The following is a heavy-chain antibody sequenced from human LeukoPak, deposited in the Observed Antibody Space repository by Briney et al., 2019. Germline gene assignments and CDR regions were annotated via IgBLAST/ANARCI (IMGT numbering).Heavy chain of an antibody. CDR3: TTEGPMIAFDI. CDR1: GFTFSNAW. D-gene: IGHD3-16*01. V-gene: IGHV3-15*01. Sequence: RGALRLSCADSGFTFSNAWMSWVRPAPGEGLEWVGRMKSKTDGGTTDYAAPVKGRFTISRDDSKNTLYLQMNSLKTEDTAVYYCTTEGPMIAFDIWGQGTMVTVSS. CDR2: MKSKTDGGTT. J-gene: IGHJ3*02.